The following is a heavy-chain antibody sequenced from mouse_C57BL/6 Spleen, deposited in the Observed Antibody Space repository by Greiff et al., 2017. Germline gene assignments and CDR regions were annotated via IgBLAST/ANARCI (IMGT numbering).Heavy chain of an antibody. J-gene: IGHJ2*01. CDR1: GYTFTSYG. CDR2: IYSRSGNT. CDR3: ASLITTDDFDY. D-gene: IGHD1-1*01. Sequence: QVQLKESGAELARPGASVKLSCKASGYTFTSYGISWVKQRTGQGLEWIGEIYSRSGNTYYNEKFKGKATLTADKSSSTAYMELRSLTSEDSAVYFCASLITTDDFDYWGQGTTLTVSS. V-gene: IGHV1-81*01.